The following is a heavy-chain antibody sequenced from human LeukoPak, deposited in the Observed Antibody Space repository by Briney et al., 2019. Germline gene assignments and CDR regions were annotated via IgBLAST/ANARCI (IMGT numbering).Heavy chain of an antibody. CDR2: INTDGTVT. J-gene: IGHJ4*02. Sequence: GGSLRLSCAASGFTFSKYWMLWVRQAPGRGLESVSRINTDGTVTTYADSVKGRFTVSRDNADNTMFLQMNRVRDEDTAVYYCATKQWLAPPPDSWGQGTPVTVSS. V-gene: IGHV3-74*01. CDR1: GFTFSKYW. CDR3: ATKQWLAPPPDS. D-gene: IGHD6-19*01.